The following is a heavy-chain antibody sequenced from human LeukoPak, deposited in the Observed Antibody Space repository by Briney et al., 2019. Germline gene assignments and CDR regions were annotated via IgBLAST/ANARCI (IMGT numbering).Heavy chain of an antibody. V-gene: IGHV4-34*01. CDR2: INHSGSA. CDR3: AREGGPYRPLDY. Sequence: SETLSLTCAVFGGSFSGYYWSWIRQPPGKGLEWIGEINHSGSANYNPSLKSRVTISVDTSKNQFSLKFTVTAADIAAYYCAREGGPYRPLDYAGQGTLVTVSS. CDR1: GGSFSGYY. J-gene: IGHJ4*02.